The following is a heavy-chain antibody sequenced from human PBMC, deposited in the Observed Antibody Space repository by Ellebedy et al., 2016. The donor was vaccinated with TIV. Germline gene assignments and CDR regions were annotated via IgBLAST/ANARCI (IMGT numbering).Heavy chain of an antibody. Sequence: GESLKISXAASGFTFSDYYMSWIRQAPGKGLEWVSAISGSGGSTYYADSVKGRFTISRDNSKNTLYLQMNSLRAEDTAVYYCAKRYYNIDYWGQGTLVTVSS. CDR1: GFTFSDYY. D-gene: IGHD1-14*01. CDR2: ISGSGGST. J-gene: IGHJ4*02. V-gene: IGHV3-23*01. CDR3: AKRYYNIDY.